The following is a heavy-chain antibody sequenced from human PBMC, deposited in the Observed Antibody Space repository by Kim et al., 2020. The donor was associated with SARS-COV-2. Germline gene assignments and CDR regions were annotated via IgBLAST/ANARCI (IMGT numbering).Heavy chain of an antibody. CDR2: ISWNSGSI. CDR1: GFTFDDYA. D-gene: IGHD4-17*01. J-gene: IGHJ2*01. Sequence: GGSLRLSCAASGFTFDDYAMHWVRQAPGKGLEWVSGISWNSGSIGYADSVKGRFTISRDNAKNSLYLQMNSLRAEDTALYYCAKGPYGGKPRTDWYFDLWGRGTLVTVSS. V-gene: IGHV3-9*01. CDR3: AKGPYGGKPRTDWYFDL.